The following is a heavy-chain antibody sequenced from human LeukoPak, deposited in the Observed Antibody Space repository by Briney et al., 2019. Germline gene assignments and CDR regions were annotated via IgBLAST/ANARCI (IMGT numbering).Heavy chain of an antibody. CDR2: IYYSGNT. CDR1: SGSISPYY. CDR3: ATQPAGPASWFDP. V-gene: IGHV4-59*01. D-gene: IGHD6-13*01. Sequence: PSETLSLTCSVSSGSISPYYWSCIRQTPGKGLEWIGFIYYSGNTNYNPSLKSRATILLDTSKNQFSLKLSSVTAADTAVYYWATQPAGPASWFDPWGQGTLVTVSP. J-gene: IGHJ5*02.